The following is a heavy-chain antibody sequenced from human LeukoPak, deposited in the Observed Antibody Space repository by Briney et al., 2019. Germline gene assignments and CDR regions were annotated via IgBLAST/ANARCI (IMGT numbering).Heavy chain of an antibody. J-gene: IGHJ6*03. D-gene: IGHD1-20*01. CDR3: ARDGSYNWNRGYYYYYMDV. CDR1: GFTFSSYA. V-gene: IGHV3-30*01. CDR2: ISFDGSNK. Sequence: GRSLRLSCAASGFTFSSYAMHWVRQAPGKGLEWVAVISFDGSNKYYADSVKGRFTISRDNSKNTLYLQMNSLRAEDTAVYYCARDGSYNWNRGYYYYYMDVWGKGTTVTVSS.